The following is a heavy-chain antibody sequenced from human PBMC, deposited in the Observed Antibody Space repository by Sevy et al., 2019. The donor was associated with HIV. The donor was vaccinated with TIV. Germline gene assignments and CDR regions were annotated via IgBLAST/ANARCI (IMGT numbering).Heavy chain of an antibody. Sequence: SETLSLTCTVSGGSISSYYWSWIRQPPGKGLEWIGYIYYSGSTNYNPSLKSRVTISVDTSKNQFSLKRSSVTAADTAVYYCARDMRVVPAADAFDIWGQGTMVTVSS. CDR2: IYYSGST. CDR1: GGSISSYY. CDR3: ARDMRVVPAADAFDI. J-gene: IGHJ3*02. D-gene: IGHD2-2*01. V-gene: IGHV4-59*01.